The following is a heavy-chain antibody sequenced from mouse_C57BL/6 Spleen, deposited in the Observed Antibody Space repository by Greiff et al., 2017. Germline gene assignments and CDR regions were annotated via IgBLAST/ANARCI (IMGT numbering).Heavy chain of an antibody. CDR1: GYTFTSSW. Sequence: VQLQQPGAELVKPGASVKMSCKASGYTFTSSWITWVKQRPGQGLEWIGDIYPGSGSTKYNEKFKSKATLTVDTSSSTAYMQLSSLTSEDSAVYYCARAPPGVSCYVEFAYWGQGTLVTVS. J-gene: IGHJ3*01. CDR2: IYPGSGST. D-gene: IGHD1-1*01. V-gene: IGHV1-55*01. CDR3: ARAPPGVSCYVEFAY.